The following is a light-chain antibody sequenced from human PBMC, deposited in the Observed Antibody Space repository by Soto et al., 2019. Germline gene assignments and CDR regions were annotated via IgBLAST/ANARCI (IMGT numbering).Light chain of an antibody. J-gene: IGKJ1*01. V-gene: IGKV3-15*01. CDR1: QSVGSD. CDR2: GAS. Sequence: EIVMTHSPATQSVSPGARSTLSCRASQSVGSDLVWYRQKPGQAPRVLIYGASNRATGVPDRFSGSGSGTVFTLTIRSLQSEDFAVYYCKQYNNWWTXGQGTKVDIK. CDR3: KQYNNWWT.